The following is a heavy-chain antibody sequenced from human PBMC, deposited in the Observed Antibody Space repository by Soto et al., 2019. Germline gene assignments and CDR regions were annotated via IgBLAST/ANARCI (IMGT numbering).Heavy chain of an antibody. CDR2: VSDSGGRT. CDR3: AKQMIVGVITTAGCES. D-gene: IGHD3-22*01. Sequence: EVQLVESGGGLVQPGGSLRLSCAASGSTFSTYAMSWVRQAPGKGLEWVSTVSDSGGRTYYGDSVKGRFTISRDNSMNTVYLQMTALKVEDTAVYYCAKQMIVGVITTAGCESCGQGALVTVSS. J-gene: IGHJ5*02. V-gene: IGHV3-23*04. CDR1: GSTFSTYA.